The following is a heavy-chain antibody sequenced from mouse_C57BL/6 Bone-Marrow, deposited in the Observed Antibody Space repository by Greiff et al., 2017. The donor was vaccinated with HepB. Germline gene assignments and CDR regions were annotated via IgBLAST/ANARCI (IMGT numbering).Heavy chain of an antibody. J-gene: IGHJ1*03. CDR1: GYTFTSCW. CDR3: ARRGTTVVWYFDV. CDR2: IDPSDSYT. V-gene: IGHV1-69*01. Sequence: QVQLQQPGAELVMPGASVKLSCKASGYTFTSCWMHWVKQRPGQGLEWIGEIDPSDSYTNYNQKFKGKSTLTVDKSSSTAYMQLSSLTSEDSAVYYCARRGTTVVWYFDVWGTGTTVTVSS. D-gene: IGHD1-1*01.